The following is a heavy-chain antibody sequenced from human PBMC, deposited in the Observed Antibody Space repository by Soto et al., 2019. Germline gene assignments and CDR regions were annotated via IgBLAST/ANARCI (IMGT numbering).Heavy chain of an antibody. CDR1: GYSFTSYW. Sequence: GESLKISCKGSGYSFTSYWIGWVRQMPGKGLEWMGIIYPGDSDTRYSPSFQGQVTISADKSISTAYLQWSSLKASDTAMYYCARPSGRRRYFDWLSLGAFDIWGQGTMVTVSS. V-gene: IGHV5-51*01. D-gene: IGHD3-9*01. CDR2: IYPGDSDT. J-gene: IGHJ3*02. CDR3: ARPSGRRRYFDWLSLGAFDI.